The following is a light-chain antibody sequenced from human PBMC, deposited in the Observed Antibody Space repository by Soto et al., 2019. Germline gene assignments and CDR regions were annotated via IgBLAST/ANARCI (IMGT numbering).Light chain of an antibody. CDR2: GAS. Sequence: EIVLTQSPGTLSSSQGERATLSCRASQSVSSSYLAWYQQKPGQAPRLLIYGASSRATGIPDRFSGSGSGTDFTLTISRLEPEDFAVYYCQQYGSSPTFGQGAMVDIK. CDR3: QQYGSSPT. J-gene: IGKJ1*01. V-gene: IGKV3-20*01. CDR1: QSVSSSY.